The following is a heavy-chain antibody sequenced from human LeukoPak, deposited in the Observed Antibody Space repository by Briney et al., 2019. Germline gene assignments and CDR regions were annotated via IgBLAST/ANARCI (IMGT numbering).Heavy chain of an antibody. CDR2: IYYSGST. V-gene: IGHV4-39*07. CDR3: ARGDVEYSISSSFDP. D-gene: IGHD6-6*01. Sequence: SETLSLTCTISGGSISSSSYYWGWIRQPPGKGLEWIGSIYYSGSTYYNPSLKGRVTISVDTSKNQLSLKLSSVTAADTAVYYRARGDVEYSISSSFDPWGQGTLVTVSS. J-gene: IGHJ5*02. CDR1: GGSISSSSYY.